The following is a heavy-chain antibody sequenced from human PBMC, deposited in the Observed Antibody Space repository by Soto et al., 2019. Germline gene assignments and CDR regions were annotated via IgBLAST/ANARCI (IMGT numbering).Heavy chain of an antibody. CDR2: INDSGSA. J-gene: IGHJ6*03. Sequence: QVQLQQWGAGLLKPSETLSLTCAVHGASSGTYYWTWIRQPPGKGLEWIGEINDSGSANHNPSLNSRVIISADTSKNQFSLRLNSVTAADTAVYYCAGLRGYYYYIDVWGKGTTVTVSS. V-gene: IGHV4-34*01. CDR3: AGLRGYYYYIDV. D-gene: IGHD3-10*01. CDR1: GASSGTYY.